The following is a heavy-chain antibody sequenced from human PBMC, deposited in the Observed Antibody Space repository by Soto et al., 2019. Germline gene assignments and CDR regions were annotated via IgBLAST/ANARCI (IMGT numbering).Heavy chain of an antibody. J-gene: IGHJ6*02. CDR2: SIPICGTA. Sequence: VKISCKASGGTFSSYAISWVREAPGQGLEGMGGSIPICGTANYAQKFQGRVTITADESTSTAYMESSSLRSDDLGVYYCAIDYCSGGSCYKSSWSDYYGMDVWGQGTPVTVSS. V-gene: IGHV1-69*13. CDR3: AIDYCSGGSCYKSSWSDYYGMDV. D-gene: IGHD2-15*01. CDR1: GGTFSSYA.